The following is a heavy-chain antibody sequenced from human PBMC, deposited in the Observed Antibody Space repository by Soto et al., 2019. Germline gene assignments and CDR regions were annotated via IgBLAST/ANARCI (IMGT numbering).Heavy chain of an antibody. CDR1: GFTFSSYA. CDR3: ARDSVSGWLFDY. D-gene: IGHD6-19*01. V-gene: IGHV3-30-3*01. CDR2: ISYDGSNK. Sequence: QVQLVESGGGVVQPGRSLRLSCAASGFTFSSYAMHWVRQAPGKGLEWVAVISYDGSNKYYADSVKGRFTISRDNSKNSLYLQRNSLRAEDTAVYYCARDSVSGWLFDYWGQGTLVTVSS. J-gene: IGHJ4*02.